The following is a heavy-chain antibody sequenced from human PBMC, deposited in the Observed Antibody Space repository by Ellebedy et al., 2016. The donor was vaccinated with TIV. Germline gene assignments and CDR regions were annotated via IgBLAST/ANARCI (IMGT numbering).Heavy chain of an antibody. V-gene: IGHV3-23*01. Sequence: PGGSLRLSCAASGFTFSSYAMSWVRQAPGKGLEWVSGISGSGGSTYYADSVKGRFTISRDNSKNTLYLQMNSLRAEDTAVYYCAKPFLMVYAPFDYWGQGTLVTVSS. CDR2: ISGSGGST. D-gene: IGHD2-8*01. CDR1: GFTFSSYA. J-gene: IGHJ4*02. CDR3: AKPFLMVYAPFDY.